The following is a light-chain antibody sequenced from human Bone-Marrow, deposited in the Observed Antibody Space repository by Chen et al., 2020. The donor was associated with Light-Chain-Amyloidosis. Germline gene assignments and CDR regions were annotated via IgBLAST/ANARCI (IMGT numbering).Light chain of an antibody. CDR3: QSADSSGTYEVI. V-gene: IGLV3-25*03. CDR2: RDT. CDR1: DLPTKY. Sequence: SYELTQPPSVSVSPGQTARITCSGDDLPTKYAYCYQQKPAQAPVLVIHRDTERPSGISERFSGSSSGTTATLTISRVQAEDEADYHCQSADSSGTYEVIFGGGTKLTVL. J-gene: IGLJ2*01.